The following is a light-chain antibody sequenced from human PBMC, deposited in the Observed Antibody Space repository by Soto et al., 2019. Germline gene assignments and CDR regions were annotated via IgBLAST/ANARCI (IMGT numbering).Light chain of an antibody. CDR2: DAS. CDR3: QQRSNWPRT. J-gene: IGKJ1*01. V-gene: IGKV3-11*01. Sequence: EIVLTQSPATLSLSPGERATLSCRASQSVSSYLAWYQQKPGQAPRLLIYDASNRATGIPAKFSGSGSGTDFALTISSLEPEDFAVSSCQQRSNWPRTFGQGTKV. CDR1: QSVSSY.